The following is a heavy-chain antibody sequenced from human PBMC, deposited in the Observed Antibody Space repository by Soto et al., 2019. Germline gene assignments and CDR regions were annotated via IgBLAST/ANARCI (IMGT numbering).Heavy chain of an antibody. D-gene: IGHD6-6*01. J-gene: IGHJ5*02. Sequence: EVQLVESGGGLVQPGGSLRLSCAASGFTVSSNYMSWVRQAPGKGLEWVSVIYSGGSTYYADSVKGRLTISRDNSKSTVYVQMNRLRAEDRAVYYCARRYCEDSSWIWWFEPWGQGSLVTVSS. CDR2: IYSGGST. CDR1: GFTVSSNY. V-gene: IGHV3-66*04. CDR3: ARRYCEDSSWIWWFEP.